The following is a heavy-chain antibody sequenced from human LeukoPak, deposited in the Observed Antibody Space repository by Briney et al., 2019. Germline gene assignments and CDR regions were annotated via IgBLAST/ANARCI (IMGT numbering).Heavy chain of an antibody. CDR1: GGTFSSYA. Sequence: ASVKVSCKASGGTFSSYAISWVRQAPGQGLEWMSWISANNGDTRYAQNFQGRVTMTTDTSTTTAYMELRSLTSDDTAVYYCARVPPSAHQVFSSDYWGQGTQVTVSS. V-gene: IGHV1-18*01. J-gene: IGHJ4*02. D-gene: IGHD1-14*01. CDR2: ISANNGDT. CDR3: ARVPPSAHQVFSSDY.